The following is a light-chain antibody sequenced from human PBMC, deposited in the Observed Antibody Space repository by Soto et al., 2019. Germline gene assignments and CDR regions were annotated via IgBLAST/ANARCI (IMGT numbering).Light chain of an antibody. V-gene: IGKV4-1*01. Sequence: DIVMTQSPDSLAVSLGERATINCNPSQSVFYNSNNKHYIAWYQHKPGQPPWLLIYWTSTRESGVPDQFRGSRPGRDFTPTISSLQTEDVGVYYCQQYYSKSLTFGGGTQVEIK. CDR3: QQYYSKSLT. CDR1: QSVFYNSNNKHY. J-gene: IGKJ4*01. CDR2: WTS.